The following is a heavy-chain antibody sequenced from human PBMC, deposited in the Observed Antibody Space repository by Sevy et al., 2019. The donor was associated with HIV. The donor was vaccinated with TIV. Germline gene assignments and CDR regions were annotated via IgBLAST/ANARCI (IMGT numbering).Heavy chain of an antibody. CDR1: GFTFSDYY. D-gene: IGHD2-15*01. V-gene: IGHV3-11*01. CDR2: ISRSGGTI. J-gene: IGHJ5*02. Sequence: GGSLRLSCAASGFTFSDYYMSWIRQAPGKGLEWVSYISRSGGTINYAGSVKGRFPISRDKAKNSLYLQINSLRAEDTAAYYCAREKTRIEEPGWFDPWGQGTLVTVSS. CDR3: AREKTRIEEPGWFDP.